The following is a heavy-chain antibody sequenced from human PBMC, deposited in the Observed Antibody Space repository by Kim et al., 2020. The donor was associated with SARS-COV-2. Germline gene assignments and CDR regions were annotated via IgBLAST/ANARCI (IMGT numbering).Heavy chain of an antibody. CDR3: ARDVAAGEPAP. J-gene: IGHJ5*02. Sequence: ASVKVSCKASGYTFTSYYMHWVRQASGQGLEWMGIINPSGCSTSYAQKFQGRVTMTRDTSTSTVYMELSSLRSEDTAVYYCARDVAAGEPAPWGQGTLVTVSS. CDR2: INPSGCST. CDR1: GYTFTSYY. V-gene: IGHV1-46*01. D-gene: IGHD4-17*01.